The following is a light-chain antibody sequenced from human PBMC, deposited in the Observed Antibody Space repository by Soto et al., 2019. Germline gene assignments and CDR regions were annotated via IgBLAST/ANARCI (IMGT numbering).Light chain of an antibody. Sequence: EMVMTQSPGTLSVSPGERATLSCRASQSVSSNLAWYQQKPGQAPRLLISDASTRATGIPARFSGSGSGTEFTLTVSSLQSEDFAVYYCQQYIKWPITFG. J-gene: IGKJ5*01. CDR2: DAS. CDR3: QQYIKWPIT. V-gene: IGKV3-15*01. CDR1: QSVSSN.